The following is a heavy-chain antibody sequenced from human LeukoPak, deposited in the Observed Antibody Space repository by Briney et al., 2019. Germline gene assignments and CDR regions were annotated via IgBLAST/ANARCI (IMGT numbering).Heavy chain of an antibody. CDR2: LHISGNT. J-gene: IGHJ4*02. CDR3: ARDPLRSSFDL. CDR1: GGSISANH. D-gene: IGHD1-26*01. Sequence: RPSETLSLTCTVSGGSISANHWVWIRQPAGKGLEWIGRLHISGNTNYNPSLKSRVTISLDTSKNRFSLRMTSATAADTAVYFCARDPLRSSFDLWGQGILVSVSS. V-gene: IGHV4-4*07.